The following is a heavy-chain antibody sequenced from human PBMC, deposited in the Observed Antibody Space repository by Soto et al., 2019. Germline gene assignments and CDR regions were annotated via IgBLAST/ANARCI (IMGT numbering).Heavy chain of an antibody. CDR2: LWYDGSNK. Sequence: QVQLVESGGGVVQPGRSLRLSCAASGFTFSSYGMHWVRQAPGKGLEWVAVLWYDGSNKYYADSVKGRFTISRDNYKNTLYLQMNRLRAEDTAVYYCARGYGWFDPWGQGTLVTVSS. J-gene: IGHJ5*02. D-gene: IGHD6-13*01. CDR1: GFTFSSYG. CDR3: ARGYGWFDP. V-gene: IGHV3-33*01.